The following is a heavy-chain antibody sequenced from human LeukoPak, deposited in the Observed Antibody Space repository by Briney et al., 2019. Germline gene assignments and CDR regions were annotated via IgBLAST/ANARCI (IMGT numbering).Heavy chain of an antibody. CDR3: ARGLYISSH. J-gene: IGHJ4*02. CDR2: ISGSGGST. V-gene: IGHV3-23*01. D-gene: IGHD6-6*01. Sequence: GGSLRLSCAASGFTCSNYTMSWVGQAPGKGVEGVSAISGSGGSTYYADSVQCRFTISRDNSKNTLYLQMNSLRVEDTAVYYCARGLYISSHWGQGTLVTVSS. CDR1: GFTCSNYT.